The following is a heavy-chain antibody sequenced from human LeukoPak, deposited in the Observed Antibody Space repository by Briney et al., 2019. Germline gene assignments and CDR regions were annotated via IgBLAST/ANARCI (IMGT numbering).Heavy chain of an antibody. J-gene: IGHJ6*03. D-gene: IGHD2-21*02. CDR3: ARVAPYCGGDCYRLYYYYYMDV. V-gene: IGHV4-59*01. CDR2: IYCSGST. Sequence: SETLSLTCTVAGVAISSYYWGWIRQAPCGRLEWLWCIYCSGSTNYHPSLKSRATRSVAASRNQFSLKLSSVTAADTAVYSCARVAPYCGGDCYRLYYYYYMDVWGKGTTVTVSS. CDR1: GVAISSYY.